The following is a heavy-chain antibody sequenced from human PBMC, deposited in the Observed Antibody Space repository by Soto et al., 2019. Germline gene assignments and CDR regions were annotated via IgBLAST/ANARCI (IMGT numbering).Heavy chain of an antibody. V-gene: IGHV1-18*01. Sequence: QVQLVQSGAEVKMPGASVKVSCKASVDTFTTYGISWVRQAPGQGLEWMGWISGYNDNTKYAQKFQGRVIMTADTSTSTAYLELRTLTSDDTAVYYCAREYCTSAGCYGVDYWGQGTLVTVSS. CDR3: AREYCTSAGCYGVDY. CDR2: ISGYNDNT. D-gene: IGHD2-2*01. J-gene: IGHJ4*02. CDR1: VDTFTTYG.